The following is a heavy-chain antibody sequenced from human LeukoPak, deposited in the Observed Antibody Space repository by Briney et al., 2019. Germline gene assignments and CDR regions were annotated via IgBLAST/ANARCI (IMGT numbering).Heavy chain of an antibody. Sequence: GGSLRLSCAASGFSFSSYSMNWVRQAPGKGLEWVSYITSSGSRIYYADSVKGRFTISRDNAKNSLYLQMNSLRAEDTAVYYCARDDSSGFDYWGQGTLVTVSS. CDR1: GFSFSSYS. V-gene: IGHV3-48*04. CDR2: ITSSGSRI. CDR3: ARDDSSGFDY. J-gene: IGHJ4*02. D-gene: IGHD3-22*01.